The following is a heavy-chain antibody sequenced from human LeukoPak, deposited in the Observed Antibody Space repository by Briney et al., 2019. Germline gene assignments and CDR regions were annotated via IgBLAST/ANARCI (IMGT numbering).Heavy chain of an antibody. Sequence: SETLSLTCTVSGGSVGSGGYYWSWIRQPPGGGLEWIGDIYYTRNTNYNPSLRSRVTMSLDPSKNQFSLKLNSVTAADTAVYYCARTRSQSGSYRYYFAYWGQGTLVTVSS. CDR2: IYYTRNT. CDR3: ARTRSQSGSYRYYFAY. CDR1: GGSVGSGGYY. D-gene: IGHD1-26*01. V-gene: IGHV4-61*08. J-gene: IGHJ4*02.